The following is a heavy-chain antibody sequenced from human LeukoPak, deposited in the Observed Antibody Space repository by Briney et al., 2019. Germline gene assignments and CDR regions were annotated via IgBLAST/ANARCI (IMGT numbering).Heavy chain of an antibody. CDR2: ISGSGGST. CDR1: GFTFSSYG. Sequence: GGTLRLSCAASGFTFSSYGMSWVRQAPGKGLEWVSAISGSGGSTYYADSVKGRFTISRDNSKNTLYLQMNSLRAEDTAVYYCAKVSLGYYYMDVWGKGTTVTVSS. CDR3: AKVSLGYYYMDV. D-gene: IGHD2-15*01. V-gene: IGHV3-23*01. J-gene: IGHJ6*03.